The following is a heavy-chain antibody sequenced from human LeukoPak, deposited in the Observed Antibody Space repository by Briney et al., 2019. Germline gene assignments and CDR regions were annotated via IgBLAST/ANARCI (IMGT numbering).Heavy chain of an antibody. CDR2: INHSGST. J-gene: IGHJ4*02. D-gene: IGHD3-3*01. CDR3: ARAGSDFWSGYTPFDY. CDR1: GGSFSGCY. Sequence: SETLSLTCAVYGGSFSGCYWSWIRQPPGKGLEWIGEINHSGSTNYNPSLKSRVTISVDTSKNQFSLKLSSVTAADTAVYYCARAGSDFWSGYTPFDYWGQGTLVTVSS. V-gene: IGHV4-34*01.